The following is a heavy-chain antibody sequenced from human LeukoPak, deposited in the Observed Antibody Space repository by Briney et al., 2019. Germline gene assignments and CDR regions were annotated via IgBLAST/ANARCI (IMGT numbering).Heavy chain of an antibody. J-gene: IGHJ5*02. CDR3: ARDARGTGSNVWGSYRLDWFDP. CDR2: IYYSGST. Sequence: SQTLSLTCTVSGGSISSGGYYWSWIRQHPGKGLEWIGYIYYSGSTYYNPSLKSRVTISVETSKNQFSLKLSSVTAADTAVYYCARDARGTGSNVWGSYRLDWFDPWGQGTLVTVSS. CDR1: GGSISSGGYY. V-gene: IGHV4-31*03. D-gene: IGHD3-16*01.